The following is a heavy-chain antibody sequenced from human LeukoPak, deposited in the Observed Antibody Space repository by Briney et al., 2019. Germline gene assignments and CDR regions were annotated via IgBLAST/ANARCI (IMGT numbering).Heavy chain of an antibody. J-gene: IGHJ6*03. Sequence: SETLSLTCAVYGGSFSGYYWSWIRQPPGKGLEWIGEINHSGSTNYNPSLKSRVTISVDTSKNQFSLKLSSVTAADTAVYYCARGKLRWFGEPRGYYMDVWGKGTTVTVSS. D-gene: IGHD3-10*01. CDR2: INHSGST. V-gene: IGHV4-34*01. CDR3: ARGKLRWFGEPRGYYMDV. CDR1: GGSFSGYY.